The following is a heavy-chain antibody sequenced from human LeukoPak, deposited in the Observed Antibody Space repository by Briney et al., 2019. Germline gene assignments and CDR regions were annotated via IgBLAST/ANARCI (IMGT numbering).Heavy chain of an antibody. CDR1: GFTFRSYW. D-gene: IGHD2-2*01. CDR2: INEDGSEI. J-gene: IGHJ4*02. V-gene: IGHV3-7*01. CDR3: ARDQRILGYCSSSASYPLYFDY. Sequence: GGSLRLSCAASGFTFRSYWMSWVRQAPGKGVEWVANINEDGSEIHYVDFVEGRFTISRDNAKNSLYLQMNSLRVEDTAVYYCARDQRILGYCSSSASYPLYFDYWGQGAQVTVSS.